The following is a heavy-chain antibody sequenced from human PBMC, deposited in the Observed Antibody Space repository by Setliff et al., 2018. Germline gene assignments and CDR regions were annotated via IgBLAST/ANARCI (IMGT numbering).Heavy chain of an antibody. D-gene: IGHD3-22*01. J-gene: IGHJ5*02. CDR3: VRRTYYYDTSPMGWFDP. Sequence: PSETLSLTCVVSGYSITNGYYWGWIRQPPGKGLEWIGSINHGGDTSYNPSLQSRVAISVDTSKNQFSLKLSAVTAADTAVYYCVRRTYYYDTSPMGWFDPWGQGIRVTVS. CDR2: INHGGDT. CDR1: GYSITNGYY. V-gene: IGHV4-38-2*01.